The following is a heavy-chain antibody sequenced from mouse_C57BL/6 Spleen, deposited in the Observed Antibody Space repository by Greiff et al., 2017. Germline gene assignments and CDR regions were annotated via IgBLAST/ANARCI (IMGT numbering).Heavy chain of an antibody. CDR1: GYTFTDYY. V-gene: IGHV1-26*01. CDR2: INPNNGGT. Sequence: EVQLQQSGPELVKPGASVKISCKASGYTFTDYYMNWVKQSHGKSLEWIGDINPNNGGTSYNQKFKGKATLTVDKSSSTAYMELHSLTSEDSAVYYCARLLLGFDYWGQGTTLTVSS. D-gene: IGHD2-10*01. CDR3: ARLLLGFDY. J-gene: IGHJ2*01.